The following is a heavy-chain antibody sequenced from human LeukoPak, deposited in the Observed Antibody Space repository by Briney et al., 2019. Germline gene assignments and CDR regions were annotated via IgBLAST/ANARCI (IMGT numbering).Heavy chain of an antibody. V-gene: IGHV4-34*01. CDR2: INHSGST. CDR1: GGSFSGYY. J-gene: IGHJ1*01. Sequence: PSETLSLTCAVYGGSFSGYYWRWIRQPPGKGLEWIGEINHSGSTNYNPSLKSRVTISVDTSKNQFSLKLSSVTAADTAVYYCARVYYDSSGYYYGAEYFQHWGQGTLVTVSS. D-gene: IGHD3-22*01. CDR3: ARVYYDSSGYYYGAEYFQH.